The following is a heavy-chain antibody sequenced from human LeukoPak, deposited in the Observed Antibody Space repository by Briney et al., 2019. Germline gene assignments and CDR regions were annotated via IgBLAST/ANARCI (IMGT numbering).Heavy chain of an antibody. CDR1: GFKFSSFS. V-gene: IGHV3-48*04. CDR3: ARVIGSYGDSAY. Sequence: GGSLRLSCTASGFKFSSFSMNWARQAPGKGLEWLSYISSTSSAIYYADSVKGRFTISRDNAKNSLYLQMNSLRAEDTAIYYCARVIGSYGDSAYWGQGTLVTVSS. CDR2: ISSTSSAI. D-gene: IGHD3-16*01. J-gene: IGHJ4*02.